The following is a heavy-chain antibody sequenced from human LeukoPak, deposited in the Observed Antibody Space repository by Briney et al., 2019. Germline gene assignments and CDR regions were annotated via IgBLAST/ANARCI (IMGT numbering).Heavy chain of an antibody. D-gene: IGHD6-13*01. CDR2: ISGSGVTT. Sequence: PGGSLRLSCAASGFTFSSYAMTWVRQAPGKGLEWVSGISGSGVTTYYADSVKGRFTISRDNSKNTLYLQMNSLRAEDTAVYYCAKGIAAASDYWGQGTLVTVSS. CDR1: GFTFSSYA. J-gene: IGHJ4*02. V-gene: IGHV3-23*01. CDR3: AKGIAAASDY.